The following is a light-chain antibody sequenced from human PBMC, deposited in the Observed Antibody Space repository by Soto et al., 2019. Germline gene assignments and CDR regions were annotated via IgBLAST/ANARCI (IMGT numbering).Light chain of an antibody. CDR3: QQYNNWPWT. Sequence: EIVMTQSPATLSVSPGERATLSCRASQSVSSNLAWYQQKPGQAPRLLIYGASTRATGIPARFSGSGSGTEVTLTSSSLQSECFAVYYWQQYNNWPWTFGQGTKVEIK. CDR1: QSVSSN. V-gene: IGKV3-15*01. CDR2: GAS. J-gene: IGKJ1*01.